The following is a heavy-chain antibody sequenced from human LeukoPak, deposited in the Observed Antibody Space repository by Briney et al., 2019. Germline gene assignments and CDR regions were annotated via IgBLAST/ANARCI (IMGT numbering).Heavy chain of an antibody. V-gene: IGHV3-23*01. Sequence: GGSLRLSCAASGFTFSSSWMHWVRQAPGKGLEWVSSISGGGGGTYYAEFVKGRFTISRDNSKNTLYLQMNSLRAEDTAVYYCAKFYDILTGYSDHWGQGTLVTVSS. CDR2: ISGGGGGT. D-gene: IGHD3-9*01. CDR3: AKFYDILTGYSDH. J-gene: IGHJ4*02. CDR1: GFTFSSSW.